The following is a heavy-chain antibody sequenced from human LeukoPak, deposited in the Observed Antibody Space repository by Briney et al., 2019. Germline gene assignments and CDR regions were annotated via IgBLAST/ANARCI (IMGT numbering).Heavy chain of an antibody. D-gene: IGHD6-6*01. J-gene: IGHJ4*02. CDR2: INHSGST. V-gene: IGHV4-34*01. CDR3: ARGVAAWRPFDY. Sequence: SETLSLTCAVYGGSFSGYYWSWIRQPPGKGLEWIGEINHSGSTNYNPSLKSRVTISVDTSKNRFSLKLSSVTAADTAVYYCARGVAAWRPFDYWGQGTLVTVSS. CDR1: GGSFSGYY.